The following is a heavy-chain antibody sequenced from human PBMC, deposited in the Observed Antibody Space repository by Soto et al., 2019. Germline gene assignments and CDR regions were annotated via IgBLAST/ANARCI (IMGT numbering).Heavy chain of an antibody. CDR2: ISTYNGNT. CDR3: ARDKVTVAGENWFDP. D-gene: IGHD6-19*01. J-gene: IGHJ5*02. Sequence: ASVTVSCKASGYIFTSYGISWVRQAPAQGLAWMGWISTYNGNTNYEQKLQGRGTMTTNTSKSKAYMELRSLRSDDTAVYYCARDKVTVAGENWFDPWGQGTLVTVSS. V-gene: IGHV1-18*01. CDR1: GYIFTSYG.